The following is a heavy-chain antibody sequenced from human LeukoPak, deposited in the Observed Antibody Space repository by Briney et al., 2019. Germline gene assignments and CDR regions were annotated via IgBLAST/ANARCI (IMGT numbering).Heavy chain of an antibody. J-gene: IGHJ3*02. D-gene: IGHD3-22*01. CDR2: IYSGGST. CDR3: AKGASSGQTGAFDI. V-gene: IGHV3-53*01. Sequence: PGGSLRLSCAASGFTVSSNYMSWVRQAPGKGLKWVSVIYSGGSTYYADSVKGRFSISRDYSKNTLDLQMNSLRAEDTAVYYCAKGASSGQTGAFDIWGQGTMVTVSS. CDR1: GFTVSSNY.